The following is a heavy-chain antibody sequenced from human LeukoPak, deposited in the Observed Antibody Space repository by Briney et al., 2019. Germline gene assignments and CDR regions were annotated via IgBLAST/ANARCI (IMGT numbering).Heavy chain of an antibody. CDR3: ARDRITMVRGVIHPYFDY. J-gene: IGHJ4*02. CDR2: ISSSSSTI. D-gene: IGHD3-10*01. V-gene: IGHV3-48*02. Sequence: GRSLRLSCAASGFTFSSYSMNWVRQAPGKGLEWVSYISSSSSTIYYADSVKGRFTISRDNAKNSLYLQMNSLRDEDTAVYYCARDRITMVRGVIHPYFDYWGQGTLVTVSS. CDR1: GFTFSSYS.